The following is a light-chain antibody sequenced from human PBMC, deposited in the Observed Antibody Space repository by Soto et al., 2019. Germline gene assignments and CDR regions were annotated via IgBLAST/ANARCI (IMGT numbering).Light chain of an antibody. Sequence: QSVLTQPPSVSGAPGQRVTISCTGSSXNIGAGYDVHWYQQLPETAPKPLIYANSNRPSGVPDRFSGSKSGTSASLAITGLHAEDEADYYCQAYDRSLRACCVVGSGTKVTVL. J-gene: IGLJ1*01. CDR2: ANS. V-gene: IGLV1-40*01. CDR1: SXNIGAGYD. CDR3: QAYDRSLRACCV.